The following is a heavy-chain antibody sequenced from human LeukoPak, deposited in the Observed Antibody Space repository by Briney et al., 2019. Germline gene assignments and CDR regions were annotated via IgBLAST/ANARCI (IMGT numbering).Heavy chain of an antibody. Sequence: ASVRVSCKASGYTFADYYIHWVRQAPGQGLEWVGWMNPNSGDTNYARSFQGRVTMTRDTSISTAYMELSRLRFDDTAVYYCAKDPFDQMLPENWFDSWGQGTLVTVSS. J-gene: IGHJ5*01. CDR2: MNPNSGDT. CDR1: GYTFADYY. V-gene: IGHV1-2*02. CDR3: AKDPFDQMLPENWFDS. D-gene: IGHD2-2*01.